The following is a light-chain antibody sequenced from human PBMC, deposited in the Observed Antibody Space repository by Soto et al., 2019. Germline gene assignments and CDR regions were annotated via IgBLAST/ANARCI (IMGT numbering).Light chain of an antibody. J-gene: IGKJ3*01. CDR2: GAS. CDR3: QHSRT. V-gene: IGKV3-20*01. CDR1: QSVSSSY. Sequence: EIVLTQSPGTRSLSPGERATLSCRASQSVSSSYLAWYQQKPGQAPRLLIYGASSRATGIPDRFSGSGSGTDFTLTISRLEPEDFAVYYCQHSRTFGPGTKVDIK.